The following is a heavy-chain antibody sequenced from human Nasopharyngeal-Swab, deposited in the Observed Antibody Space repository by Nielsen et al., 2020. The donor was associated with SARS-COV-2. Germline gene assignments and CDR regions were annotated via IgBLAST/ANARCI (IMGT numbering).Heavy chain of an antibody. CDR3: ARDPLGPDY. CDR2: ISPYNGRT. Sequence: ASVKVSCKASGYTFPSYCIRWVRQAPGQGLDWMGWISPYNGRTYYAQKFQGRVTMTTDTSTSTAYMDLRRLRSDDTAVYYCARDPLGPDYWGQGTLVTVSS. J-gene: IGHJ4*02. V-gene: IGHV1-18*01. CDR1: GYTFPSYC.